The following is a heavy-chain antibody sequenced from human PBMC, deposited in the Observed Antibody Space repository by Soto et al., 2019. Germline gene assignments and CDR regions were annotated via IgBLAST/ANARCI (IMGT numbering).Heavy chain of an antibody. V-gene: IGHV4-39*01. CDR1: GGSVTNSSYY. CDR2: VYYRGRS. D-gene: IGHD4-17*01. J-gene: IGHJ4*02. CDR3: VSQRTTVQTQAYCEY. Sequence: LSLTFTVSGGSVTNSSYYWGWIRQSPGKWLEWIGSVYYRGRSYSKSSVKSRVTISVDTSKNRFSLSLNSVTASDTAVYFCVSQRTTVQTQAYCEYWGPGDMVSVSA.